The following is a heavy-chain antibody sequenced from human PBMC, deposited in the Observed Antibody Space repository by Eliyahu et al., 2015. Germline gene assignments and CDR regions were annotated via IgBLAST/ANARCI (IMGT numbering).Heavy chain of an antibody. CDR2: IKEDGSEK. CDR1: GFTFSGFW. V-gene: IGHV3-7*01. Sequence: EVWLVESGGGLVHPGGSLRXSCAASGFTFSGFWMSWVRQAPGKGLGCVANIKEDGSEKYYVDSVKGRFTISRDNAKNSLYLQMNSLRDEDTAVYYCFRGHYFDPWGQGTLVTVSS. J-gene: IGHJ4*02. CDR3: FRGHYFDP. D-gene: IGHD3-10*01.